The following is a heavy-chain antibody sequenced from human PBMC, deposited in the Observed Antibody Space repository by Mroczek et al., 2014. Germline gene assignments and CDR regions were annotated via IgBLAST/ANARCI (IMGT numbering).Heavy chain of an antibody. D-gene: IGHD1-26*01. J-gene: IGHJ4*02. V-gene: IGHV4-59*01. CDR2: IYYSGST. Sequence: VQLVESGPGLVKPSETLSLTCTVSGGSISSYYWSWIRQPPGKGLEWIGYIYYSGSTNYNPSLKSRVTISVDTSKNQFSLKLSSVTAADTAVYYCTRGPDSGSLWPLDYWGQGTLVTVSS. CDR1: GGSISSYY. CDR3: TRGPDSGSLWPLDY.